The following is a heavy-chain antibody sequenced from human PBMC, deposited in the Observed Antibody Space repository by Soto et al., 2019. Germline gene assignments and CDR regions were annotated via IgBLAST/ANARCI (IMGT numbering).Heavy chain of an antibody. Sequence: XVKVSSRASGYIFTSYYIHRVRQAPGQGLEWMGWINPFDGSRMFAQSFQGRVTMTRDTSTSTVYMEVSSLRSEDTAVYYCSRVDPGETSPFDHWGQGTLVTVSS. CDR3: SRVDPGETSPFDH. CDR2: INPFDGSR. J-gene: IGHJ4*02. D-gene: IGHD3-10*01. V-gene: IGHV1-46*03. CDR1: GYIFTSYY.